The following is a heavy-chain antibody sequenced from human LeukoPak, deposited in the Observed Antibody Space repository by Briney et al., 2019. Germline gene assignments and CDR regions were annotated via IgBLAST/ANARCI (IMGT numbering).Heavy chain of an antibody. Sequence: SETLSLTCTVSGGSISGHYWTWIRQPPGKGLEWIGQIHYSGRPDYNPSLKSRVTISVDTSKNQLPLKVTPVTGADTAVYYCARFGVDYDMDVWGQGTTVTVSS. D-gene: IGHD3-16*01. J-gene: IGHJ6*02. V-gene: IGHV4-59*11. CDR2: IHYSGRP. CDR1: GGSISGHY. CDR3: ARFGVDYDMDV.